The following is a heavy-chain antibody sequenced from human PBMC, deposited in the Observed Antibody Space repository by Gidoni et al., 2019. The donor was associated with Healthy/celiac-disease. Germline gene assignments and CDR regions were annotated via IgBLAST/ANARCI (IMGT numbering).Heavy chain of an antibody. J-gene: IGHJ3*02. D-gene: IGHD6-19*01. CDR2: IKSKTDGVTT. Sequence: EVQLGESGGGLVKSGGSLRLSCAASGFTFSNAWLSWVRQAPGKGLVWVGRIKSKTDGVTTNDAAPVKVRFTISRDDAKNTLYLQKNSLKTEDTAVYYCTTDTSGWDAFDIWGQGTMVTVSS. CDR3: TTDTSGWDAFDI. CDR1: GFTFSNAW. V-gene: IGHV3-15*01.